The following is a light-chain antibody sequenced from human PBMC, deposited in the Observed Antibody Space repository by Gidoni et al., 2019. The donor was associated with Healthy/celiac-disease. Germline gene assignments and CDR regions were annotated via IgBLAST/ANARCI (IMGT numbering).Light chain of an antibody. Sequence: EIVMTQSPAPLSVSPGERATLSCRASQSVSSNLAWYQQEPGQAPRLLIYGASTRATGIPARFSGSGSGTEFTLTISSLQSEDFAVYYCQQYNNWPPLTFXGXTKVXIK. V-gene: IGKV3-15*01. J-gene: IGKJ4*01. CDR2: GAS. CDR1: QSVSSN. CDR3: QQYNNWPPLT.